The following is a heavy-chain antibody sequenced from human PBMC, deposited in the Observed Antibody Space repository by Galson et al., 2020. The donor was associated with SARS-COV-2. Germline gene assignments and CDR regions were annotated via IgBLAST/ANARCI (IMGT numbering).Heavy chain of an antibody. CDR2: LKSNVHGGTT. Sequence: GGSLRLSCAASGFSFKTAWMSWVRQAPGKGLEWIGRLKSNVHGGTTDYAAPVEGRFTISRDDSKNTLFLQMYSLKTEDTAVYYCTAIVGAVDTFDNWGQGTMVTVSP. V-gene: IGHV3-15*01. D-gene: IGHD1-26*01. CDR1: GFSFKTAW. J-gene: IGHJ3*02. CDR3: TAIVGAVDTFDN.